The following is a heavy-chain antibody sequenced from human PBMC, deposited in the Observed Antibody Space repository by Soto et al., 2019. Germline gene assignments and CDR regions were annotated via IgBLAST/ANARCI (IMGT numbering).Heavy chain of an antibody. CDR2: IYYIGST. V-gene: IGHV4-59*01. CDR1: GGSMRTYY. Sequence: SETLSLTCTVSGGSMRTYYWSWIRQPPGKGLEGVGCIYYIGSTKYTPSLKSRVTMSVDTSRNQLSLNLTSVTAADTALYYCARGYSPALGAPWARINWFDPWGQGTLVTVS. D-gene: IGHD1-26*01. J-gene: IGHJ5*02. CDR3: ARGYSPALGAPWARINWFDP.